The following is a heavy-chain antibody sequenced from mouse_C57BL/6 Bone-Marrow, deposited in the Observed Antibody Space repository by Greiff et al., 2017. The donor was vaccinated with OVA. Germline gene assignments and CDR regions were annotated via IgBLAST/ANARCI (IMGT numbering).Heavy chain of an antibody. CDR3: ARGDYGYGAY. CDR2: INPNNGGT. J-gene: IGHJ3*01. CDR1: GYTFTDYY. Sequence: VQLQQSGPELVKPGASVKISCKASGYTFTDYYMNWVKQSHGKSLEWIGDINPNNGGTSYNQKFKGKATLTVDKSSSTAYMELRSLTSEDSAVYYCARGDYGYGAYWGQGTLVTVSA. D-gene: IGHD2-2*01. V-gene: IGHV1-26*01.